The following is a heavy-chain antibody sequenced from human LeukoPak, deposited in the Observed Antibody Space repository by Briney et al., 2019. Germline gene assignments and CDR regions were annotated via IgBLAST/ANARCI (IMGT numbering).Heavy chain of an antibody. V-gene: IGHV5-51*01. Sequence: GESLKISCQGSRYSFRTNWISWVRQMPGKGLEWMGIIFPSDSDTKYSPSFQGQVTISADKSISTAYLQWSSLKASDTAIYYCARQPPLGGWGQGTLVTVSS. CDR2: IFPSDSDT. CDR3: ARQPPLGG. J-gene: IGHJ4*02. CDR1: RYSFRTNW.